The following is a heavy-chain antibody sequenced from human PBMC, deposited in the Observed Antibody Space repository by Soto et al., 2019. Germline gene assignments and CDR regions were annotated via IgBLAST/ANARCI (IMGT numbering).Heavy chain of an antibody. CDR1: GFTFSNYS. Sequence: QMHLVESGGGVVQPGRSLRLSCAASGFTFSNYSMHWVRQAPGKGLEWVAVISKDGDKKYYADSVKGRFTISRDNSKNTLYLQVNSLRPEDTAVYYCPREWSVANPGYWGQGTQVTVSS. D-gene: IGHD5-12*01. J-gene: IGHJ4*02. CDR3: PREWSVANPGY. V-gene: IGHV3-30-3*01. CDR2: ISKDGDKK.